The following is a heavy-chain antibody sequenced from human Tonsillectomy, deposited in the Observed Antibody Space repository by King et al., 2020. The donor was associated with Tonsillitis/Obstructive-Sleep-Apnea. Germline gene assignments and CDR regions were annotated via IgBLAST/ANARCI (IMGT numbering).Heavy chain of an antibody. D-gene: IGHD4-23*01. CDR2: IWYDGSNK. J-gene: IGHJ3*02. Sequence: QLVQSGGGVVQPGRSLRLSCAASGFTFSSYGMHWVRQAPGKGLEWVAVIWYDGSNKYYADSVKGRFTISRDNSKNTLYLQMNSLRAEDTAVYYCASPTTAGYGGNSDAFDIWGQGTMVTVSS. V-gene: IGHV3-33*01. CDR3: ASPTTAGYGGNSDAFDI. CDR1: GFTFSSYG.